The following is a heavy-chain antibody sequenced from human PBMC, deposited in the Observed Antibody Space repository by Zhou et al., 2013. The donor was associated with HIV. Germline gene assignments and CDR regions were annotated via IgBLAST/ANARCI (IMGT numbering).Heavy chain of an antibody. V-gene: IGHV1-18*01. CDR1: GYTFTSYG. CDR2: ISAYNGNT. D-gene: IGHD3-10*01. Sequence: QVQLVQSGAEVKKPGASVKVSCKASGYTFTSYGISWVRQAPGQGLEWMGWISAYNGNTNYAQKLQGRVTMTTDTSTSTAYMELRSLRSDDTAVYYCARDRGLLWFGELSISRFAIWGQGTMVTVSS. J-gene: IGHJ3*02. CDR3: ARDRGLLWFGELSISRFAI.